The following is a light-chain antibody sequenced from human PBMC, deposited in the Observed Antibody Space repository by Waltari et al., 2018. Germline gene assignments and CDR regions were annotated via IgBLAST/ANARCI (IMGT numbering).Light chain of an antibody. CDR2: AAS. CDR3: QHYVNLPVT. V-gene: IGKV3-20*01. CDR1: QSVSRA. Sequence: EIVLTQSPGTPSLSPGERATLSCRASQSVSRALAWYQQKPGQSPRLLIYAASTRATGVPDRFSCSGSGTDFSLTISRLDPEDFAVYYCQHYVNLPVTFGQGTKVEI. J-gene: IGKJ1*01.